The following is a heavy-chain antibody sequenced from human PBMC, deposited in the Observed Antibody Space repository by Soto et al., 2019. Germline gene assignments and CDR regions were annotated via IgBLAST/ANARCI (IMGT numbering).Heavy chain of an antibody. Sequence: GASVKVSCKASGGTFSSYAISWVRQAPGQGLEWMGGIIPIFGNTNYAQKFQGRVTITRDKSTSTAYMELSSLRSEDTAVYYCARGMGELPSGARYTQWADYSPHYYYYMDVWGKGTTVTVSS. V-gene: IGHV1-69*05. J-gene: IGHJ6*03. CDR2: IIPIFGNT. CDR1: GGTFSSYA. CDR3: ARGMGELPSGARYTQWADYSPHYYYYMDV. D-gene: IGHD1-26*01.